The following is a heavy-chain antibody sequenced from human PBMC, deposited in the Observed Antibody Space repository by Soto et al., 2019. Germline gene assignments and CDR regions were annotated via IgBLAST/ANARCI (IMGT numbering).Heavy chain of an antibody. Sequence: PGESLKISCKGSGYSFTSYWIGWVRQMPGKGLEWMGIIYPGDSDTRYSPSFQGQVTIPADKSISTAYLQWSSLKASDTAMYYCARYVRRSDYYYYGMDVWGQGTTVTVSS. CDR2: IYPGDSDT. J-gene: IGHJ6*02. CDR1: GYSFTSYW. CDR3: ARYVRRSDYYYYGMDV. D-gene: IGHD3-16*01. V-gene: IGHV5-51*01.